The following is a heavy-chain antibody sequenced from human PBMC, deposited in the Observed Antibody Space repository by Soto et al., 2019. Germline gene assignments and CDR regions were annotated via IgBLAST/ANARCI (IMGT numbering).Heavy chain of an antibody. V-gene: IGHV1-69*13. CDR1: GGTFSSYA. D-gene: IGHD5-18*01. J-gene: IGHJ6*02. CDR3: ARRGYSYGSVLYYYYDMDV. CDR2: IIPIFGTA. Sequence: ASVKVSCKASGGTFSSYAISWVRQAPGQGLEWMGGIIPIFGTANYAQKFQGRVTITADESTSTAYMELSSLRSEDTAVYYCARRGYSYGSVLYYYYDMDVWGQGTTVTVSS.